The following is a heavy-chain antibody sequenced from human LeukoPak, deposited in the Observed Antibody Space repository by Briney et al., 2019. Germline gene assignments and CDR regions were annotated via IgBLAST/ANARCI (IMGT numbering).Heavy chain of an antibody. V-gene: IGHV4-34*01. CDR2: INHSGST. CDR1: GGSFSGYY. CDR3: ARKKYYYDSSGFGPGAFDI. J-gene: IGHJ3*02. Sequence: SETLSLTCAVYGGSFSGYYWSWIRQPPGKGLEWIGEINHSGSTNYNPSLKSRVTISVDTSKNQFSLKLSSVTAADTAVYYCARKKYYYDSSGFGPGAFDIWGQGTMVTVSS. D-gene: IGHD3-22*01.